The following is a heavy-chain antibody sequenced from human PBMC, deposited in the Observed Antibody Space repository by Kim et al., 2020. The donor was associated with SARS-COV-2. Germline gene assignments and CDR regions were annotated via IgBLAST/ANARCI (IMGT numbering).Heavy chain of an antibody. D-gene: IGHD2-2*01. J-gene: IGHJ4*02. CDR3: AKVSWVVPAAMRYFDY. CDR2: ISGSGGST. V-gene: IGHV3-23*01. CDR1: GFTFSSYA. Sequence: GGSLRLSCAASGFTFSSYAMSWVRQAPGKGLEWVSAISGSGGSTYYADSVKGRFTISRDNSKNTLYLQMNSLRAEDTAVYYCAKVSWVVPAAMRYFDYWGQGTLVTVSS.